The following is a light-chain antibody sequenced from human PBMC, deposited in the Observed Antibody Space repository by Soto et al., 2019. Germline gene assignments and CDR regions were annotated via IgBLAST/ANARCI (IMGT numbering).Light chain of an antibody. V-gene: IGKV1-39*01. CDR2: SAS. CDR1: QRIDIY. J-gene: IGKJ5*01. CDR3: QQSFSTPT. Sequence: DIQMPQSPSSLSTYIGDRVTITCRASQRIDIYLNWYRQKPGKAPELLIYSASNLQSGVPSRFSGSGSGTDFTLTISGLQPEDFATYYCQQSFSTPTFGQGTRLDIK.